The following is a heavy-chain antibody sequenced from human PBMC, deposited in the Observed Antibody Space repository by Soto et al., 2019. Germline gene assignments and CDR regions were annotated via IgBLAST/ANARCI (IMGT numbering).Heavy chain of an antibody. CDR2: ISSSSSYI. CDR3: ARDSRYYYGSGSFDYFDY. J-gene: IGHJ4*02. CDR1: GFTFSSYS. D-gene: IGHD3-10*01. V-gene: IGHV3-21*01. Sequence: EVQLVESGGGLVKPGGSLRLSCAASGFTFSSYSMNWVRQAPGKGLEWVSSISSSSSYIYYADSVKGRFTISRDNAKKSLYLQMNSLRAEDTAVYYCARDSRYYYGSGSFDYFDYWGQGTLVTVSS.